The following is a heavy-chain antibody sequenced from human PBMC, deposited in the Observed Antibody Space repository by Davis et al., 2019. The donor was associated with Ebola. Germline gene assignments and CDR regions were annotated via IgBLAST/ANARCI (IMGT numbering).Heavy chain of an antibody. J-gene: IGHJ6*04. CDR3: ARDLAASSGAHFFYFGMDV. CDR1: GGTFSSNS. CDR2: ISGYEDNT. D-gene: IGHD6-25*01. Sequence: ASVKVSCKASGGTFSSNSISWVRQAPGQGLEWMGWISGYEDNTNYAPRFQGRITLTKDRATSTVYMELRSLTSDDTAVYYCARDLAASSGAHFFYFGMDVWGEGTSVAVSS. V-gene: IGHV1-18*01.